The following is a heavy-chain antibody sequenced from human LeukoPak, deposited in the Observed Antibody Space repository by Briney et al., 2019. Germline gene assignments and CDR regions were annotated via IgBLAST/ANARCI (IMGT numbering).Heavy chain of an antibody. J-gene: IGHJ6*02. V-gene: IGHV1-8*01. Sequence: ASVKVSCKASGYTFTSYDINWVRQATGQGVEWMGWMNPNSGSTGYAQKFQGRVTMTRNTSISTAYMELSSLRSEDTAVYYCARAGYSSGWSYYHYYGMDVWGQGTTVTVSS. CDR3: ARAGYSSGWSYYHYYGMDV. D-gene: IGHD6-19*01. CDR2: MNPNSGST. CDR1: GYTFTSYD.